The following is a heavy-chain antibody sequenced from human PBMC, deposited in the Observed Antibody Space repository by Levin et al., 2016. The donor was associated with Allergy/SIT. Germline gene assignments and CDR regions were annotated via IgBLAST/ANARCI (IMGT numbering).Heavy chain of an antibody. CDR3: TRRSGYCSSTSCPPLYAFDY. D-gene: IGHD2-2*01. CDR1: GFTFGDYA. Sequence: GGSLRLSCTASGFTFGDYAMSWFRQAPGKGLEWVGFIRSKAYGGTTEYAASVKGRFTISRDDSKSIAYLQMNSLKTEDTAVYYCTRRSGYCSSTSCPPLYAFDYWGQGTLVTVSS. CDR2: IRSKAYGGTT. J-gene: IGHJ4*02. V-gene: IGHV3-49*03.